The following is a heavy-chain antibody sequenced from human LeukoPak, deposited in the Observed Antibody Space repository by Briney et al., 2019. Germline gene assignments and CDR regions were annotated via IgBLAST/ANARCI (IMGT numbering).Heavy chain of an antibody. V-gene: IGHV1-46*01. D-gene: IGHD3-22*01. CDR3: ARDQEDYYDSSGYYPYFQH. CDR2: INPSGGST. CDR1: GYTFTSYY. Sequence: GASVKVSCKASGYTFTSYYMHWVRQAPGQGLEWMGIINPSGGSTSYAQKFQGRVTMTRDMSTSTVYMELSSPRSEDTAVYYCARDQEDYYDSSGYYPYFQHWGQGALVTVSS. J-gene: IGHJ1*01.